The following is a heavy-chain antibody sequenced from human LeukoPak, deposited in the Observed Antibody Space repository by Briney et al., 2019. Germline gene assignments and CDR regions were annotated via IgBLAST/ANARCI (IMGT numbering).Heavy chain of an antibody. V-gene: IGHV4-31*03. CDR2: IHYSGST. CDR1: GGSISSGGYY. Sequence: SQTLSLTCTVSGGSISSGGYYWSWIRQHPGKGLEWIGYIHYSGSTYYNPSLKSRVTISVDTSKNQFSLKLSSVTAADTAVYYCARDWSKDGDSWWFDPWGQGTLVTVSS. CDR3: ARDWSKDGDSWWFDP. J-gene: IGHJ5*02. D-gene: IGHD2-8*02.